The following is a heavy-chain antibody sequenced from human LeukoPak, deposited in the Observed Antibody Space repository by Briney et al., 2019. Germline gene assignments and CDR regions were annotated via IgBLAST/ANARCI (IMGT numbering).Heavy chain of an antibody. D-gene: IGHD3-16*01. CDR2: IYNTGNT. J-gene: IGHJ5*02. Sequence: SETLSLTCTVAGGSISSGDYFWSWIRQHPERGLEWIGYIYNTGNTYCNPSLKSRVTLSVDTSKNQFSLKLTSVTAADTAVYYCARRGGGRWFDPWGQGTLVTVSS. CDR3: ARRGGGRWFDP. CDR1: GGSISSGDYF. V-gene: IGHV4-31*03.